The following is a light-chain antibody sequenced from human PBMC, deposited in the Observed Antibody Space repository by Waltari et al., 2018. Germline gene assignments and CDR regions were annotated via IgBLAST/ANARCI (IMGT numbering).Light chain of an antibody. CDR3: TSFTSSSTIV. CDR1: SSDVGVYNY. CDR2: DVT. Sequence: QSALTQPASVSGSPGQSITISCTGSSSDVGVYNYVSWYPQNPGKAPKLMISDVTKRPSGVSDRFSGSKSDNTASLTISGLQAEDEAHYYCTSFTSSSTIVFGGGTKLTVL. V-gene: IGLV2-14*03. J-gene: IGLJ2*01.